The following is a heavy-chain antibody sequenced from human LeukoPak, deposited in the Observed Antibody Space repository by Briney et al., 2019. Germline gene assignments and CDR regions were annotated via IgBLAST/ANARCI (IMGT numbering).Heavy chain of an antibody. CDR2: ISAYNGNT. Sequence: ASVKVSCKASGYTFTSYGISWVRQAPGQGLEWMGWISAYNGNTNYAQKLRGRVTMTTDTSTSTAYMELRSLRSDDTAVYYCATSASITMIDYWGQGTLVTVSS. D-gene: IGHD3-22*01. CDR3: ATSASITMIDY. CDR1: GYTFTSYG. V-gene: IGHV1-18*01. J-gene: IGHJ4*02.